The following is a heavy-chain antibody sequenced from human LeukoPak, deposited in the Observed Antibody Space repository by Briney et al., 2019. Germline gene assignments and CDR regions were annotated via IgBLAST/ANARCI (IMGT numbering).Heavy chain of an antibody. Sequence: GGSLRLSCAASAFTFSSYGMHWVRQAPGKGLEWVAFIRYDGNNKYFADSVKGRFTISRDNSKNTLYLQMNSLRSEDTAVYYCATNYIMTTVVTNSHPNWFDPWGQGTLVTVSS. CDR1: AFTFSSYG. CDR2: IRYDGNNK. D-gene: IGHD4-23*01. V-gene: IGHV3-30*02. J-gene: IGHJ5*02. CDR3: ATNYIMTTVVTNSHPNWFDP.